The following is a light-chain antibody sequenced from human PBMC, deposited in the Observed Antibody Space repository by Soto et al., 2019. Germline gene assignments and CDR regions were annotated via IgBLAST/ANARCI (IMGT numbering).Light chain of an antibody. CDR1: QGIRND. Sequence: EIQMTQSPSSLSASVGDRVTITCRASQGIRNDLGWYQQKPGKAPKRLIYAASSLQSGVPSRFSGSGSGTEFSLIFSCLQTGYFATCGCLQHNGTFGQGTKVDIK. V-gene: IGKV1-17*01. CDR2: AAS. CDR3: LQHNGT. J-gene: IGKJ1*01.